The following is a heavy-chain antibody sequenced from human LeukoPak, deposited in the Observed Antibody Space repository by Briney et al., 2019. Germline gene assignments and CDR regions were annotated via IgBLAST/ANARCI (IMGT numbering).Heavy chain of an antibody. CDR1: GFTVNNNY. Sequence: GGSLRLSCAASGFTVNNNYMSWVRQAPGKGLEWVSVIYSGDITYYADSVKGRFTISRDNSKNTLYLQMNSLRAEDTAVYYCAKEYVSGSYGYYFDYWGQETLVTVSS. CDR3: AKEYVSGSYGYYFDY. CDR2: IYSGDIT. J-gene: IGHJ4*02. D-gene: IGHD1-26*01. V-gene: IGHV3-53*01.